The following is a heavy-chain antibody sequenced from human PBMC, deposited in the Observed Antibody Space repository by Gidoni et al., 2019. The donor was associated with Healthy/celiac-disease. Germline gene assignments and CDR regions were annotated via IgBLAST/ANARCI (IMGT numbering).Heavy chain of an antibody. J-gene: IGHJ2*01. D-gene: IGHD2-21*02. V-gene: IGHV1-46*01. CDR3: ARPYCGGDCYHNWYFDL. Sequence: QAPGQGLEWMGIINPSGGSTSYAQKFQGRVTMTRDTSTSTVYMELSSLRSEDTAVYYCARPYCGGDCYHNWYFDLWGRGTLVTVSS. CDR2: INPSGGST.